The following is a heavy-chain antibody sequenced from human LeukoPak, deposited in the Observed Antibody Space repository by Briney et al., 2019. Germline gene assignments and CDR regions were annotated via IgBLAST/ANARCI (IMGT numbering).Heavy chain of an antibody. CDR3: ARASDGYHSDY. CDR1: GFTFSSYS. V-gene: IGHV3-21*01. J-gene: IGHJ4*02. CDR2: ISSSGDYT. D-gene: IGHD5-24*01. Sequence: GGSLRLSCAASGFTFSSYSMNWVRQAPGKGLEWVSSISSSGDYTYYADSVKGRFTISRDNAKKSLHLQLNSLTVEDTAAYLCARASDGYHSDYWDQGTLVTVSS.